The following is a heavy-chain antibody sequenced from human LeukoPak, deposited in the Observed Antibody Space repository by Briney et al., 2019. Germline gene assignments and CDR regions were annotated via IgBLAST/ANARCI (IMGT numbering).Heavy chain of an antibody. V-gene: IGHV1-46*01. J-gene: IGHJ6*02. CDR2: INPSGGST. CDR3: ASYTSSRGYSSGWYAKYYYYGMDV. D-gene: IGHD6-19*01. CDR1: GYTFTSYY. Sequence: ASVKVSCKASGYTFTSYYMHWVRQAPGQGLEWMGIINPSGGSTSYAQKFQGRVTMTRDTSTSTVYMELSSLRSEDTAVYCCASYTSSRGYSSGWYAKYYYYGMDVWGQGTTVTVSS.